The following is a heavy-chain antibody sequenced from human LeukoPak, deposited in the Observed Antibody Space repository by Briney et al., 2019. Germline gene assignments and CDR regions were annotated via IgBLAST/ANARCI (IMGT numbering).Heavy chain of an antibody. CDR2: ISHSGRA. Sequence: KTSETLSLTCAVSGGSFSDYYWTWIRQPPGKGLEWIGEISHSGRASYNPSLKSRVTMSVDTSKNQFSLILSSVSAADTAVYYCVRESRTGNSYAKQFDYWGQGTLVTVSS. CDR1: GGSFSDYY. CDR3: VRESRTGNSYAKQFDY. V-gene: IGHV4-34*01. J-gene: IGHJ4*02. D-gene: IGHD2-8*01.